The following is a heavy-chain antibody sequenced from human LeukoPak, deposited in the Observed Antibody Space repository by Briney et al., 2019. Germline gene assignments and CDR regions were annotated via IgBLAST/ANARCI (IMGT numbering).Heavy chain of an antibody. Sequence: GGSLRLSCAASGFTFSSYSMNWDRQAPGKGLEWVSYISSSSSTIYYEDSVKGRFTISRDNAKNSLYLQMNSLRVEDTAVYYCARGLYGDWGQGTLVTVSS. CDR1: GFTFSSYS. J-gene: IGHJ4*02. CDR2: ISSSSSTI. V-gene: IGHV3-48*01. CDR3: ARGLYGD. D-gene: IGHD2-8*01.